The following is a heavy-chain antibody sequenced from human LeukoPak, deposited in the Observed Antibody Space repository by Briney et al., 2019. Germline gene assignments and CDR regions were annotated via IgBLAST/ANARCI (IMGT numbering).Heavy chain of an antibody. CDR1: GDSVSSNSAS. J-gene: IGHJ5*02. CDR2: TYYRSKWYN. V-gene: IGHV6-1*01. CDR3: ATMLHRCSSTSCYSINNWFDP. D-gene: IGHD2-2*02. Sequence: SQTVSLTCAISGDSVSSNSASWNWIRQSPSRGLEWLGRTYYRSKWYNDYAVSVKSRITINPDTSKNQFSLRLNSVTAADTAVYYCATMLHRCSSTSCYSINNWFDPWGQGTLVTVSS.